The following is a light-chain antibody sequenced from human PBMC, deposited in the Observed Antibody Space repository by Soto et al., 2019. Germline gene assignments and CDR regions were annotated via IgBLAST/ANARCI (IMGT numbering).Light chain of an antibody. CDR2: DAS. J-gene: IGKJ2*03. V-gene: IGKV3-11*01. Sequence: EIVMTQSPATLSASPGERATLSCRASQSVSSYLAWYQQKPGQAPRLLIYDASNRATGIPARFSGSGSGTDFTLTISSLEPEDFAVYYCQQRNNWQSFGQGTILEIK. CDR3: QQRNNWQS. CDR1: QSVSSY.